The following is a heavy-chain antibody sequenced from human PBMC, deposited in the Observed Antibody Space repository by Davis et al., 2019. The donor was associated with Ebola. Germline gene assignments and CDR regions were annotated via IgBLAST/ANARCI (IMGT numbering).Heavy chain of an antibody. CDR1: GGSFSGYY. J-gene: IGHJ4*02. V-gene: IGHV4-34*01. Sequence: PSETLSLTCAVYGGSFSGYYWSWIRQPPGKGLEWIGEINHSGSINYNPSLKSRVTISVDTSKNQFSLKLSSVTAADTAVYYCARDNSLEVGATTKDYWGQGTLVTVSS. CDR3: ARDNSLEVGATTKDY. D-gene: IGHD1-26*01. CDR2: INHSGSI.